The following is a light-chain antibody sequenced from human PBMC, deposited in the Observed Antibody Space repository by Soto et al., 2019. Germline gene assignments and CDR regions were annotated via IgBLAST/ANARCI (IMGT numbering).Light chain of an antibody. V-gene: IGKV3-11*01. CDR1: QSVSTY. CDR3: QQRGNWPKT. Sequence: EIVLTQSPATLSLSPGERATLSCRASQSVSTYLAWYQQKPGQAPRLLIYDASNRATGIPARFSGSGSGTDFTLTISSLEPEDFAIYFCQQRGNWPKTFGGGTKVEIK. CDR2: DAS. J-gene: IGKJ4*01.